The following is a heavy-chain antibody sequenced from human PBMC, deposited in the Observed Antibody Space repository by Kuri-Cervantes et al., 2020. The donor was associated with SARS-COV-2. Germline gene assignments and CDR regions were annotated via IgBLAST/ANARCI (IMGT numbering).Heavy chain of an antibody. D-gene: IGHD6-13*01. V-gene: IGHV4-39*01. CDR3: ARNSAFSSSWPLDN. Sequence: GSLRLSCTVSGGSISSTSSYWGWIRQPPGKGLECIGTIYYGGSTYYNPSLKSRITISVDTSKNQFSLRLSSVTAADTAVYYCARNSAFSSSWPLDNWGQGTLVTVSS. J-gene: IGHJ4*02. CDR2: IYYGGST. CDR1: GGSISSTSSY.